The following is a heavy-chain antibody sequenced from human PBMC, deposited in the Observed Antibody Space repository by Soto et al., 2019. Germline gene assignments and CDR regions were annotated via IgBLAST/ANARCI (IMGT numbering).Heavy chain of an antibody. D-gene: IGHD2-2*01. CDR1: GGSLSDYY. V-gene: IGHV4-34*04. CDR2: INHSGST. Sequence: QVQLQQWGAGLLKPSGTLSLTCGVSGGSLSDYYWSWIRQPPGKGLEWSGEINHSGSTNLNPSPQIRATISVDIAKKQFALTLSSVNTADTALYYWARPPMKSCSIISCSPDYNYYMEVWGTGTAVTVSS. CDR3: ARPPMKSCSIISCSPDYNYYMEV. J-gene: IGHJ6*03.